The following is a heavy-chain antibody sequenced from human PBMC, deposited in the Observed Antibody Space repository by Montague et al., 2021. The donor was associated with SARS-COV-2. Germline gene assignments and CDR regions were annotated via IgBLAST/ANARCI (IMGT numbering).Heavy chain of an antibody. CDR1: GFTFSSYA. J-gene: IGHJ4*02. CDR2: ISYDGSNK. D-gene: IGHD3-10*01. CDR3: ARPRSGSYYNPIDY. Sequence: SLRLSCAASGFTFSSYAMHWVRQAPGKGLEWVAVISYDGSNKYYADSVKGRFTISRDSSKNTLYLQMNSLRAEDTAVYYCARPRSGSYYNPIDYWGQGTLVTASS. V-gene: IGHV3-30*04.